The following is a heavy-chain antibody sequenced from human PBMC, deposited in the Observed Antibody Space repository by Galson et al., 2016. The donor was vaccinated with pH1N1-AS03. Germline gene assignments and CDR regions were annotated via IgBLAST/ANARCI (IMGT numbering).Heavy chain of an antibody. CDR2: ISISGSYV. V-gene: IGHV3-21*01. J-gene: IGHJ3*02. CDR3: ARPNGDYAINAFDI. Sequence: SLRLSCAASRFTFSSYSMNWVRQAPGKGLEWVSSISISGSYVYYADSVKGRFTISRDNAKNSLYLHMNSLSAEDTAVYYCARPNGDYAINAFDIWGQGTMVTVSS. CDR1: RFTFSSYS. D-gene: IGHD4-17*01.